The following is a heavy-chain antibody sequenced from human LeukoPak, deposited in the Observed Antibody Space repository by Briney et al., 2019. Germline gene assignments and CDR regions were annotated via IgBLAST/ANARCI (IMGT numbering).Heavy chain of an antibody. CDR3: ARYPAGSGRSDR. CDR1: GDSVSSGGYH. CDR2: IVNSGSA. J-gene: IGHJ5*02. D-gene: IGHD3-10*01. V-gene: IGHV4-61*08. Sequence: SETLSLTCAVSGDSVSSGGYHWSWIRQPPGKGLEWIGQIVNSGSANYNPSLKSRVTISLDTSKNQFSLKVTSVTMADTAVYYCARYPAGSGRSDRWGQGTLATVSS.